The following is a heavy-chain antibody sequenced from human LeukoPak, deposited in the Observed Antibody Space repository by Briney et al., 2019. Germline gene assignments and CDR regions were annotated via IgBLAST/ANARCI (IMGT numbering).Heavy chain of an antibody. J-gene: IGHJ4*02. Sequence: GGSLRLSCAASGFTFSSYTMNWVRQAPGKGLEWVSIISSGSSYIHYADSVKGRFTISRDNAKNSLYLQMNSLRAEDTAVYYCARDLNGSGSSGFDYWGQGTLVTVSS. CDR3: ARDLNGSGSSGFDY. CDR2: ISSGSSYI. V-gene: IGHV3-21*01. D-gene: IGHD3-10*01. CDR1: GFTFSSYT.